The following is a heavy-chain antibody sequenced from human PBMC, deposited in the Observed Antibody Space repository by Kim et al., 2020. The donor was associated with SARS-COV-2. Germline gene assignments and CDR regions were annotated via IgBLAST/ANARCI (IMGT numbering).Heavy chain of an antibody. CDR1: GGSISSSTYY. D-gene: IGHD1-1*01. J-gene: IGHJ4*02. CDR2: IYHSGAT. V-gene: IGHV4-39*01. CDR3: ARQSFAPVRDY. Sequence: SETLSLTCTVSGGSISSSTYYWGWIRQPPGKGLEWIGTIYHSGATYYNSSLKSRLTISVDTSKNQFSLKLRSATAADTAVYYCARQSFAPVRDYWGQGTL.